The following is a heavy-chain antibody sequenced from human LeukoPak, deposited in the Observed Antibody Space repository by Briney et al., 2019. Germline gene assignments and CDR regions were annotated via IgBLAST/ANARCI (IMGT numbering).Heavy chain of an antibody. CDR1: GGSISSGGYY. V-gene: IGHV4-30-4*01. CDR2: IYYSGST. Sequence: PSQTLSLACTVSGGSISSGGYYWSWIRQPPGKGLEWIGYIYYSGSTYYNPSLKSRVTISVDTSKNQFSLKLSSVTAADTAGYYCARDLAYYDFWSGYTYYYGMDVWGQGTTVTVSS. CDR3: ARDLAYYDFWSGYTYYYGMDV. J-gene: IGHJ6*02. D-gene: IGHD3-3*01.